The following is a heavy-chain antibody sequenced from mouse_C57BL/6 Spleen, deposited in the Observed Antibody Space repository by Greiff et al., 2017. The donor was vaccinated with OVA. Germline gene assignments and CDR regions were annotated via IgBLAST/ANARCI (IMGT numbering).Heavy chain of an antibody. CDR3: ARECSRTYFDY. J-gene: IGHJ2*01. V-gene: IGHV1-55*01. D-gene: IGHD1-1*01. CDR2: IYPGRGST. CDR1: GYTFTRYW. Sequence: VQLQQSGAELVKPGASVKMSCKASGYTFTRYWITWVKQRPGQGLEWIGGIYPGRGSTNYNEKFKSKATLTVDTSSSTAHMRRRSRTSEDAAVYYSARECSRTYFDYWGQGTTLTVSS.